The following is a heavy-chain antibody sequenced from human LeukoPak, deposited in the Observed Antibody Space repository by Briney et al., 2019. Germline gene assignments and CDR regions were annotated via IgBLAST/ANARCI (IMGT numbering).Heavy chain of an antibody. CDR3: AKYDIGFGGPFDK. Sequence: PGGSLRLSCAASGFTFRSYAMSWVRQAPGRGLEWVSSISGHGGSTYYSASVKGRFTIARDNSRNTVYLQMDSLRAEDTAVYYCAKYDIGFGGPFDKWGKGTLVTVSS. J-gene: IGHJ4*02. D-gene: IGHD3-10*01. CDR1: GFTFRSYA. CDR2: ISGHGGST. V-gene: IGHV3-23*01.